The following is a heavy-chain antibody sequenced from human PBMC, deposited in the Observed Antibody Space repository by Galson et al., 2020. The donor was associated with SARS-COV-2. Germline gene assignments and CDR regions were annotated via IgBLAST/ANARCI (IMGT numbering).Heavy chain of an antibody. D-gene: IGHD2-2*02. J-gene: IGHJ4*02. V-gene: IGHV4-59*08. Sequence: SQTLSLTCTVSGASISSDYWSWIRQPPGKGLEWIGYMSSSGSANYNPSLKSRVTISVDTSKKQFSLKLNSVTAADTAVYYCARLLSGNTLDYWGQGTLLTVSS. CDR3: ARLLSGNTLDY. CDR2: MSSSGSA. CDR1: GASISSDY.